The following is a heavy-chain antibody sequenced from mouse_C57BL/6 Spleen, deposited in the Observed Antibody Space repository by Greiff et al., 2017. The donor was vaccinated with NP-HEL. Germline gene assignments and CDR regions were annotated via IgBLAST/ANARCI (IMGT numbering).Heavy chain of an antibody. CDR2: IYPGDGDT. CDR3: ARWSDYDNFDY. D-gene: IGHD2-4*01. Sequence: VKVVESGPELVKPGASVKISCKASGYAFSSSWMNWVKQRPGKGLEWIGRIYPGDGDTNYNGKFKGKATLTADKSSSTAYMQLSSLTSEDSAVYFCARWSDYDNFDYWGQGTTLTVSS. V-gene: IGHV1-82*01. J-gene: IGHJ2*01. CDR1: GYAFSSSW.